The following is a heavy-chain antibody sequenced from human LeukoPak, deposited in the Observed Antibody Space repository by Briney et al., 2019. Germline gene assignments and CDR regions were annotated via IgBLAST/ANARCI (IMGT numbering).Heavy chain of an antibody. Sequence: GGPLRLSCAASGFTFSSYSMNWVRQAPGKGLEWVSSISSSGSYIYYADSMKGRFTVSRDNAKNSLYLQMNSLRAEDTAVYYCARANPTPTGYWGQGTLVTVSS. D-gene: IGHD4-23*01. V-gene: IGHV3-21*01. J-gene: IGHJ4*02. CDR1: GFTFSSYS. CDR3: ARANPTPTGY. CDR2: ISSSGSYI.